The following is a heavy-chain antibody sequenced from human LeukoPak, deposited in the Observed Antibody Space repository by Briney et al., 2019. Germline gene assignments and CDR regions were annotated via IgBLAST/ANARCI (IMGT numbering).Heavy chain of an antibody. D-gene: IGHD4-23*01. J-gene: IGHJ4*02. CDR1: GFTFDDYA. Sequence: HPGGSLRLSCAASGFTFDDYAMHWVRQAPGKGLEWVSGISWNSGSIGYADSVKGRFTISRDNAKNSLYLQMNSLRAEDTALYYCAKGTDYGGNGYDYWGQGTLVTVSS. CDR2: ISWNSGSI. V-gene: IGHV3-9*01. CDR3: AKGTDYGGNGYDY.